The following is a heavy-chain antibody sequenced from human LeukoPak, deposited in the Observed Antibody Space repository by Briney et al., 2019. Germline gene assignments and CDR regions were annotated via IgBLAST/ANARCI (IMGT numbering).Heavy chain of an antibody. D-gene: IGHD3-22*01. CDR3: ASGDSSGLGYFDY. J-gene: IGHJ4*02. CDR1: GYTFTSYD. V-gene: IGHV1-8*01. Sequence: ASVKVSCKASGYTFTSYDINWVRQATGQGLEWMGWMNPNSGDTGYAQKFQGRVTMTRNTSISTAYMELSSLRSEDTAVYYCASGDSSGLGYFDYWGQGTLVTVSS. CDR2: MNPNSGDT.